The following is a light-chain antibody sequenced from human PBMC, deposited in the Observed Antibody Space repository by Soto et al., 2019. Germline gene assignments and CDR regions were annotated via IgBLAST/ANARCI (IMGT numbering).Light chain of an antibody. CDR3: QTWGTGIRV. CDR2: LNSDGRH. CDR1: SGHSSYA. J-gene: IGLJ3*02. Sequence: QPVLTQSPSASASLGASVKLTCTLSSGHSSYAIAWHQQQPEKGPRYLMKLNSDGRHSKGDGIPDRFSGSSSGAERYLTISSLQSEDEADYCCQTWGTGIRVFGGGTQLTVL. V-gene: IGLV4-69*01.